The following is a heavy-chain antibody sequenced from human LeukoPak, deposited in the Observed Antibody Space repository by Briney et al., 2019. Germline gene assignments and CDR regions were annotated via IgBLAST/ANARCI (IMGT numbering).Heavy chain of an antibody. CDR2: IYYSGST. Sequence: PSETLSLTCTVSGGSISSDYWSWIRQPPGKGLEWIGYIYYSGSTNYNSSLKSRVTISVDTSKNQFSLKLSSVTAADTAVYYCARHEDLVYCGSGSYVGYYFDYWGQGTLVTVSS. CDR3: ARHEDLVYCGSGSYVGYYFDY. D-gene: IGHD3-10*01. CDR1: GGSISSDY. J-gene: IGHJ4*02. V-gene: IGHV4-59*08.